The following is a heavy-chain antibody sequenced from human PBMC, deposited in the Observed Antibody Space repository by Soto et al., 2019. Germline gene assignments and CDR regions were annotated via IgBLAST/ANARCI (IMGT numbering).Heavy chain of an antibody. D-gene: IGHD5-12*01. J-gene: IGHJ5*02. CDR3: AGDVDRTSHPNWFDP. Sequence: GGSLRLSCEVSGFSLSGYGMHWVRQAPGKGLEWVAVIWYDGTTKNYADSVKGRFTISRDSSKNTVYLQMDSLRVEDTAVYYCAGDVDRTSHPNWFDPWGQGVMVTVSS. CDR2: IWYDGTTK. V-gene: IGHV3-33*01. CDR1: GFSLSGYG.